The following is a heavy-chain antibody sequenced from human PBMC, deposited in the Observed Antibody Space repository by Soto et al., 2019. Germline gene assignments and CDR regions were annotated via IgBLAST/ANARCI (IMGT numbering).Heavy chain of an antibody. V-gene: IGHV1-69*01. CDR1: GGTFSNFG. CDR2: IIPIFASS. Sequence: QVPLVQSGAEVKKPGSSVRVSCKASGGTFSNFGFSWVRQAPGQGLEWMGGIIPIFASSNYAQKFQGSLTITADESTSTAYMDLSSLRSEDTAVYFCAKDVGFQQLLFVFETWGQGTLVTVSS. J-gene: IGHJ5*02. CDR3: AKDVGFQQLLFVFET. D-gene: IGHD6-13*01.